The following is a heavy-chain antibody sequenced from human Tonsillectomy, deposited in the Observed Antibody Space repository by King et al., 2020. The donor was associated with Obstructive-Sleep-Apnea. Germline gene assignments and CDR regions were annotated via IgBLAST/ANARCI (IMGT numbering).Heavy chain of an antibody. J-gene: IGHJ4*02. V-gene: IGHV4-30-4*01. Sequence: VQLQESGPGLVKPSQTLSLICTVSGGSISSGNYYWSWIRQPPGKGLEWIGDIYYRGSTYYNPSLKSRVTISVDTSESQFSLKLSSVTAADTAVYYCARVSGQLLSWVDYWGQGTLVTVSS. CDR1: GGSISSGNYY. CDR2: IYYRGST. D-gene: IGHD2-2*01. CDR3: ARVSGQLLSWVDY.